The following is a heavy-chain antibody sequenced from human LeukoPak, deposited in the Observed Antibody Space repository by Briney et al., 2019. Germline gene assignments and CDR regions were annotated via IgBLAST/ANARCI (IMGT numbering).Heavy chain of an antibody. D-gene: IGHD3-3*01. V-gene: IGHV4-39*07. Sequence: SETLSLTCIVSGASVITDDYYWGWVRRPPGKGLEWLGSTYRIPPLKSRVTISVDTSRNQFSLRLRSVTAADTALYFCARVFGYYQEAMDVWGQGTTVTVSS. J-gene: IGHJ6*02. CDR2: T. CDR3: ARVFGYYQEAMDV. CDR1: GASVITDDYY.